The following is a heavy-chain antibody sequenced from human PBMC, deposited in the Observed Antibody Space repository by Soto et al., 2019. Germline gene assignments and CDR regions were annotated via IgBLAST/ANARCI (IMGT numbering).Heavy chain of an antibody. Sequence: SETLSLTCAVYGASLSGYYWTWIRQPPGTRLEWIGEINHSGSTNYNPPLKSRVTISVDTSKNQFSLKLSSVTAADTAVYYCAGSNIASAGFYYYGMDVWGRGTTVTVSS. J-gene: IGHJ6*02. V-gene: IGHV4-34*01. CDR1: GASLSGYY. CDR3: AGSNIASAGFYYYGMDV. D-gene: IGHD6-13*01. CDR2: INHSGST.